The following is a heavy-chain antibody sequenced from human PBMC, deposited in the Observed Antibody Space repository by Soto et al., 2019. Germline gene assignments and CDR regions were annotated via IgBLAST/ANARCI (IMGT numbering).Heavy chain of an antibody. J-gene: IGHJ4*02. CDR3: TRASSLDFDF. Sequence: DYGGRRVSKKPGKGLEWVGFIRRNAYGGTTDYAASVKGRFTISRDDSKSIAYLQMNSLRTEDTALYYCTRASSLDFDFWGQGTLVTVSS. CDR2: IRRNAYGGTT. V-gene: IGHV3-49*04. CDR1: DYG. D-gene: IGHD3-16*01.